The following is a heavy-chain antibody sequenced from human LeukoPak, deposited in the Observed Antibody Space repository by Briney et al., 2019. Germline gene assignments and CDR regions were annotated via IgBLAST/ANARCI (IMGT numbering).Heavy chain of an antibody. D-gene: IGHD3-3*01. Sequence: RPSETLSLTCTVSGGSISGYYWGWIRQPPGKGLEWIGSIYHSGSTYYNPSLKSRVTISVDTSKNQFSLKLSSVTAADTAVYYCTRGTLEWLLQLDYWGQGTLVTVSS. CDR2: IYHSGST. CDR1: GGSISGYY. CDR3: TRGTLEWLLQLDY. V-gene: IGHV4-38-2*02. J-gene: IGHJ4*02.